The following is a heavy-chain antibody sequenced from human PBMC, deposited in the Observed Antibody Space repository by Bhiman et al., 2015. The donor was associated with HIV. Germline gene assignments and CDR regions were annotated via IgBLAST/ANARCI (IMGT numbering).Heavy chain of an antibody. D-gene: IGHD6-6*01. V-gene: IGHV3-64*01. CDR3: ARGAEQLVAPRYFDY. CDR1: GFTFSSYA. CDR2: ISSNGGST. Sequence: EVQLVESGGALVRPGGSLRLSCAASGFTFSSYAMHWVRQAPGKGLEYVSAISSNGGSTYYANSVKGRFTISRDNSKNTLYLQMGSLRAEDMAVYYCARGAEQLVAPRYFDYWGQGTLVAVSS. J-gene: IGHJ4*02.